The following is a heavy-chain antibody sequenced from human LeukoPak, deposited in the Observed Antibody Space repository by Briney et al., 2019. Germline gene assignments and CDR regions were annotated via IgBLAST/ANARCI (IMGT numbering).Heavy chain of an antibody. D-gene: IGHD3-9*01. Sequence: GGSLRLSCAASGFTFDDYAMHWVRQAPGKGLEWVSGISWNSGIIGYADSVKGRFTISRDNAKNSLYLQMNSLRAEDTALYYCAKDYDILTGFDYWGQGTLVTVSS. CDR2: ISWNSGII. V-gene: IGHV3-9*01. J-gene: IGHJ4*02. CDR1: GFTFDDYA. CDR3: AKDYDILTGFDY.